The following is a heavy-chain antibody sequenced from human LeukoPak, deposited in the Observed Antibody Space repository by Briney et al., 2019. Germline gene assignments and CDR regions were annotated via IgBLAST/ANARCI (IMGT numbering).Heavy chain of an antibody. CDR1: GFTFDDYA. CDR3: ARVYYYDNSGFGA. Sequence: PGGSLRLSCAASGFTFDDYAMHWVRQAPGKGLEWVSYISRGSITIYYADSVKGRFTISRDNAKNPLYLQMSSLRAEDTAVYSCARVYYYDNSGFGAWGQGNLVTVSP. CDR2: ISRGSITI. V-gene: IGHV3-48*01. J-gene: IGHJ5*02. D-gene: IGHD3-22*01.